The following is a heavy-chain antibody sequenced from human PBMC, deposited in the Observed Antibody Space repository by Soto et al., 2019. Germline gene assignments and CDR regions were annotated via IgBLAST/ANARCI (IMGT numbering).Heavy chain of an antibody. CDR3: TRDKGGSYYSWFDH. J-gene: IGHJ5*02. CDR2: ISSGSDFI. V-gene: IGHV3-21*06. Sequence: EVQVVESGGGLVKPGGSLRLSCNFSFSMYSMDWVSQAPGKGLEGVASISSGSDFIKYADSVKGRFTISRDNTKNSVSLQMSSLRVEDTAMYYCTRDKGGSYYSWFDHWGRGTLVSVSS. CDR1: FSMYS. D-gene: IGHD1-26*01.